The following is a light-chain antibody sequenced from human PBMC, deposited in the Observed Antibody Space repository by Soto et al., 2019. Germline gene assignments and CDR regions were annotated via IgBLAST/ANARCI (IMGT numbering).Light chain of an antibody. Sequence: QSALTQPASVSGSPGQSITISCTGTGSDIGGYNSVSWFQQHPSKAPKLIIYEVSHRPSGVSIRFSGSKSGNTASLTISGLQAEDEADYYCSSYTSSSTLGVFGTGTKLTVL. CDR1: GSDIGGYNS. V-gene: IGLV2-14*01. CDR3: SSYTSSSTLGV. CDR2: EVS. J-gene: IGLJ1*01.